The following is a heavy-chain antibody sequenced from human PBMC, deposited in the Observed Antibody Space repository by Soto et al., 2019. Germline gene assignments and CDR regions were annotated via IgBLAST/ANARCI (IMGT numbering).Heavy chain of an antibody. CDR1: GFTFSSYG. D-gene: IGHD2-15*01. CDR3: ARGPDIVVVVAATPAPWLEFDY. J-gene: IGHJ4*02. V-gene: IGHV3-33*01. CDR2: IWYDGSNK. Sequence: QVQLVESGGGVVQPGRSLRLSCAASGFTFSSYGMHWVRQAPGKGLEWVAVIWYDGSNKYYADSVKGRFTISRDNSKNTLYLQMNSLRAEDTAVYYCARGPDIVVVVAATPAPWLEFDYWGQGTLVTVSS.